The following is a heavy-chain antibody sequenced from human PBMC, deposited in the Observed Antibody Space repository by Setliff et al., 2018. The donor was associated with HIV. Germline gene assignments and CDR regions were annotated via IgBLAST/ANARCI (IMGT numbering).Heavy chain of an antibody. CDR3: AALSVRTNPVYGVISTRFDP. J-gene: IGHJ5*02. V-gene: IGHV3-7*03. CDR1: GFVFSDFR. Sequence: GGSLRLSCAASGFVFSDFRMSWARQAPGKGLEWVANINDDGNKKWYVGSARGRFTISRDNAKKSLFLQMNSLRVDDTAVYYCAALSVRTNPVYGVISTRFDPWGQGSLVTVSS. D-gene: IGHD2-8*01. CDR2: INDDGNKK.